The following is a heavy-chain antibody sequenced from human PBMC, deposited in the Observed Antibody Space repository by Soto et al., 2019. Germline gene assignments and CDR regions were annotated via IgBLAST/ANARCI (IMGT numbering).Heavy chain of an antibody. J-gene: IGHJ5*02. V-gene: IGHV1-3*05. D-gene: IGHD1-7*01. CDR1: GYTFTSYT. CDR2: LNAGNGNT. Sequence: QVQLVQSGAEEKKPGASGKVSCKASGYTFTSYTMHWVRQAPGQRLEWMGWLNAGNGNTKFSQRFQGRVTITRDTPASTGYMELSSLRSEDTAVYYCARDPWNYVSGWFDPWGQGTLVTVSS. CDR3: ARDPWNYVSGWFDP.